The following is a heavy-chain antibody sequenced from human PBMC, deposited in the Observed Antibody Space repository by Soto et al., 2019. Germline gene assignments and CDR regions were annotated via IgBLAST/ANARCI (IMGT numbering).Heavy chain of an antibody. J-gene: IGHJ4*02. CDR2: VYPTGRT. Sequence: QVQLQESGPGLVRPAETLSLICSVSTDSMRTYSWTWIRQSPGKGLEWIGYVYPTGRTEYNPSLESRVTISIDMSKNHFSLQLTSVTAADTAVYFCARDDTTGLLEFWGQGTLVTVSS. CDR3: ARDDTTGLLEF. CDR1: TDSMRTYS. V-gene: IGHV4-4*08.